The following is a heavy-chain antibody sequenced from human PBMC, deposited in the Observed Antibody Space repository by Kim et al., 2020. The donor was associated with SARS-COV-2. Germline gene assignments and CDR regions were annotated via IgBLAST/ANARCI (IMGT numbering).Heavy chain of an antibody. J-gene: IGHJ4*02. CDR2: ISGSGDMT. Sequence: GGSLRLSCAASGFTLSTYAMSWVRQAPGKGLEWVSVISGSGDMTYYADSVKGRFTISRDSSKNTLCLQMNNLRAEDTALYYCVRGITAATTSAYWGQGTLVTVSS. CDR1: GFTLSTYA. CDR3: VRGITAATTSAY. D-gene: IGHD1-20*01. V-gene: IGHV3-23*01.